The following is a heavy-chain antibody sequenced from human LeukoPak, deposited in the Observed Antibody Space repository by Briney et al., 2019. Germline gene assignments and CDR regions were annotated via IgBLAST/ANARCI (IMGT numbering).Heavy chain of an antibody. CDR2: IYTSGST. CDR3: ARSFYDSSGYFAAEYFHH. CDR1: GGSISSYY. J-gene: IGHJ1*01. Sequence: SETLSLTCSVSGGSISSYYWSRIRQPAGKVLEWSGRIYTSGSTNYNPSLKSRVTISVDTSKNQFSLKPSSVTAADSAVYYCARSFYDSSGYFAAEYFHHWGQGTLVTVSS. V-gene: IGHV4-4*07. D-gene: IGHD3-22*01.